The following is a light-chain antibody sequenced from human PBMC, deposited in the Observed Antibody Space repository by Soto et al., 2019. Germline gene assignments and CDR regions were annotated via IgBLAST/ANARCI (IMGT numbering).Light chain of an antibody. V-gene: IGKV3-20*01. J-gene: IGKJ5*01. CDR1: QSVSSSY. CDR3: QHFGGTTFT. CDR2: GAC. Sequence: EIVLTQSPGTLSLSTGEGATVSFRVSQSVSSSYIAWYQQRPGQTPSLLIYGACTRATGIPDRFSGSGSGTHFTLTISRLEPGDFAVYYCQHFGGTTFTFGQGTRLEI.